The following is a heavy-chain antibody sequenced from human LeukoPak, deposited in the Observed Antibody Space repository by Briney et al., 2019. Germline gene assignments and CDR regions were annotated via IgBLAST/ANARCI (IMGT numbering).Heavy chain of an antibody. D-gene: IGHD6-13*01. Sequence: SETLSLTCAVYGGSFSGCYWSWIRQPPGKGLEWIGEINHSGSTNYNPSLKSRVTISVDTSKNQFSLKLSSVTAADTAVYYCARVYSKNDYWGQGTLVTVSS. CDR3: ARVYSKNDY. CDR1: GGSFSGCY. V-gene: IGHV4-34*01. J-gene: IGHJ4*02. CDR2: INHSGST.